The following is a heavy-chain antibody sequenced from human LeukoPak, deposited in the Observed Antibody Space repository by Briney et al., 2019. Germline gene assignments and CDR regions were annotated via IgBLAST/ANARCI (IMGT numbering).Heavy chain of an antibody. J-gene: IGHJ4*02. V-gene: IGHV4-59*01. CDR2: ISDSGST. CDR1: GGSITSYY. D-gene: IGHD3-10*01. CDR3: ARDFGPSRGFDY. Sequence: SETLSLTCTVSGGSITSYYWGWLRQPPGKGLDWIAFISDSGSTYYNPSLKSRVTISLDTSKKQFSLKLTSVTAADTAVYYCARDFGPSRGFDYWGQGTLVTVSS.